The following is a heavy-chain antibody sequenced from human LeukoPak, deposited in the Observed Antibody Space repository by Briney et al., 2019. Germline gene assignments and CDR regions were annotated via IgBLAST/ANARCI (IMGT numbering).Heavy chain of an antibody. V-gene: IGHV1-2*06. Sequence: ASVKVSCKASGYTFTGYYMHWVRQAPGQGLEWMGRINPNSGGTNYAQKFQGRDTMTRDTSISTAYMELSRLRSDDTAVYYCARPRAGYAYYFDYWGQGTLVTVSS. D-gene: IGHD1-1*01. CDR2: INPNSGGT. CDR3: ARPRAGYAYYFDY. CDR1: GYTFTGYY. J-gene: IGHJ4*02.